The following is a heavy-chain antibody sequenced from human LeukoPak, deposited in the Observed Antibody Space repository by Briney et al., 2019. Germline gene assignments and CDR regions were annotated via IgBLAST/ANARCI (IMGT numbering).Heavy chain of an antibody. CDR3: ARVEGLGATTVGFDY. D-gene: IGHD1-26*01. CDR2: IITLFGIA. J-gene: IGHJ4*02. CDR1: GGIFSSSA. V-gene: IGHV1-69*04. Sequence: SVKVSCKASGGIFSSSAISWVRQAPGQGLEGMGRIITLFGIANYAQKFRGRVTITADKSTSTAYMELSSLRSEDTAVYYCARVEGLGATTVGFDYWGQGTLVTVSS.